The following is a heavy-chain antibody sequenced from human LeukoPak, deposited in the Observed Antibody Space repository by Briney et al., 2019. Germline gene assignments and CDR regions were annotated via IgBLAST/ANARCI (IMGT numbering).Heavy chain of an antibody. CDR3: ARGAWATHLDS. J-gene: IGHJ4*02. Sequence: SETLSLTCAVYGGSFSYYYWTWIRQPPGKGLEWIGEINHGGSTNYNPSPKSRVTMSEDTAKNQFSLKLSSVTAADTAVYYCARGAWATHLDSWGQGTLVTVSS. CDR2: INHGGST. V-gene: IGHV4-34*01. CDR1: GGSFSYYY. D-gene: IGHD5-12*01.